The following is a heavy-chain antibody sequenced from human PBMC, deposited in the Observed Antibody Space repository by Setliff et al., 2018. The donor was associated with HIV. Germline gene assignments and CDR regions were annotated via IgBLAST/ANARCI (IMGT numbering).Heavy chain of an antibody. CDR1: GFTFSNYA. D-gene: IGHD3-22*01. J-gene: IGHJ4*02. CDR2: ISYDGSNK. Sequence: GESLKISCAASGFTFSNYAMHWVRQAPGKGLEWVAVISYDGSNKYYADSVKGRFTISRDNSKNTLYLQMNSLRVEDTAVYYCARETMCDSRGYLSHYFDYWGQGTPVTVSS. V-gene: IGHV3-30-3*01. CDR3: ARETMCDSRGYLSHYFDY.